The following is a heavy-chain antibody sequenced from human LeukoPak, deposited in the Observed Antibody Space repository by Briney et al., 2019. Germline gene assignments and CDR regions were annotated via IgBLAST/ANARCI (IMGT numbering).Heavy chain of an antibody. CDR3: ATRHRGVIRFAFDI. V-gene: IGHV1-2*02. CDR1: GYTFTGYY. J-gene: IGHJ3*02. CDR2: INPNSGGT. Sequence: ASVKVSCKASGYTFTGYYMHWVRQAPGQGLEWMGWINPNSGGTNYAQKLQGRVTMTRDTSISTAYMELSRLRSDDTAVYYCATRHRGVIRFAFDIWGQGTMVTVSS. D-gene: IGHD3-10*01.